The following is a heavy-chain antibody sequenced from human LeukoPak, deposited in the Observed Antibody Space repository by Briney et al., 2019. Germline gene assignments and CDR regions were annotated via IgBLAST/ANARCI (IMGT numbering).Heavy chain of an antibody. V-gene: IGHV3-30*18. CDR1: GFTFSRYG. J-gene: IGHJ4*02. CDR2: IANDGKDK. Sequence: PGGSLRLSCAASGFTFSRYGLHWVRRAPGKGLEWVAVIANDGKDKKYADSVKGRFTISRDNSKSTLYLQMNSLRAEDTAVYYCAKDQQVGAAAYYFDSWGQGTLVTVSS. CDR3: AKDQQVGAAAYYFDS. D-gene: IGHD2-2*01.